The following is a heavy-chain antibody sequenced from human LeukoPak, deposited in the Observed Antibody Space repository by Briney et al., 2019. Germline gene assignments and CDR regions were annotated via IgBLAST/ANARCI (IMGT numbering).Heavy chain of an antibody. CDR1: GYTFTSYD. D-gene: IGHD2-2*01. Sequence: ASVKVSCKASGYTFTSYDINWVRQAPGQGLEWMGWISAYSGNTNYAQKLQGRVTMTTDTSTSTAYMELRSLRSDDTAVYYCARDRPDLGYCSSTSCPQIIDYWGQGTLVTVSS. CDR3: ARDRPDLGYCSSTSCPQIIDY. J-gene: IGHJ4*02. CDR2: ISAYSGNT. V-gene: IGHV1-18*01.